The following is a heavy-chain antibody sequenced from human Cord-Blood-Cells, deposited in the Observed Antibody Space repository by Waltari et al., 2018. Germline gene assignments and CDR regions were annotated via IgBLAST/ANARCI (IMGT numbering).Heavy chain of an antibody. V-gene: IGHV1-24*01. CDR2: FDPEDGET. D-gene: IGHD3-3*01. CDR3: ATAPYYDFWSGYYLDY. CDR1: GYTLTELS. J-gene: IGHJ4*02. Sequence: QVQLVQSGAEVKKPGASVKVSCKVSGYTLTELSMHWVRQAPGKGLEWMGGFDPEDGETIYAQKFQGRVTMTEDTSTDTAYMELSSLRSEDTAVYYCATAPYYDFWSGYYLDYWGQGTLVTVSS.